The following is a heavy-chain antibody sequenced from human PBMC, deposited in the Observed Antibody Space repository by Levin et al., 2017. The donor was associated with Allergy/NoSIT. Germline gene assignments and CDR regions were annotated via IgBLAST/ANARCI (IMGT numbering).Heavy chain of an antibody. J-gene: IGHJ2*01. D-gene: IGHD3-9*01. CDR3: ARHYDILTGYSASGDTTWYFDL. CDR2: IYYSGST. V-gene: IGHV4-59*08. Sequence: PGGSLRLSCTVSGGSISSYYWSWIRQPPGKGLEWIGYIYYSGSTNYNPSLKSRVTISVDTSKNQFSLKLSSVTAADTAVYYCARHYDILTGYSASGDTTWYFDLWGRGTLVTVSS. CDR1: GGSISSYY.